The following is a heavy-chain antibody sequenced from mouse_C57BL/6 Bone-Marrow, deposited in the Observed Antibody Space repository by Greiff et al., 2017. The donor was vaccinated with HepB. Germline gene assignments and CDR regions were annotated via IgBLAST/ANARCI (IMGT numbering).Heavy chain of an antibody. V-gene: IGHV1-82*01. CDR2: IYPGDGDT. Sequence: VQVVESGPELVKPGASVKISCKASGYAFSSSWMNWVKQRPGKGLEWIGRIYPGDGDTNYNGKFKGKATLTADKSSSTAYIQLSSLTSEDSAVYFCARGNGSSYYYAMDYWGQGTSVTVSS. J-gene: IGHJ4*01. CDR1: GYAFSSSW. D-gene: IGHD1-1*01. CDR3: ARGNGSSYYYAMDY.